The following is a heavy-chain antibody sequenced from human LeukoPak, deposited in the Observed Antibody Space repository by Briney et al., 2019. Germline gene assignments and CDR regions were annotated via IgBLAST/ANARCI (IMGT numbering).Heavy chain of an antibody. Sequence: PGRSLRLSCAASGFTFVSYGMHWVRQAPGKGLEWVAFIRYDGSNKYYADSVKGRFTISRDNSKNTLYLQMNSLRAEDTAVYYCAKHRGYQLNWFDPWGQGTLVTVSS. J-gene: IGHJ5*02. CDR1: GFTFVSYG. D-gene: IGHD5-18*01. CDR2: IRYDGSNK. V-gene: IGHV3-30*02. CDR3: AKHRGYQLNWFDP.